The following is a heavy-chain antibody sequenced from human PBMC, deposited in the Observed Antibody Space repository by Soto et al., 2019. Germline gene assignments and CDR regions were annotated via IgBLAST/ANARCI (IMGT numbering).Heavy chain of an antibody. CDR3: ARGGYYGSGSTDY. D-gene: IGHD3-10*01. Sequence: PSETLSLTCTVSGGSISSGGYYWSWIRQHPGKGLEWIGYIYYSGSTYYNPSLKSRVTISVDTSKNQFSLKLSSVTAADTAVYYCARGGYYGSGSTDYWGPRTLVTVSS. CDR2: IYYSGST. V-gene: IGHV4-31*03. CDR1: GGSISSGGYY. J-gene: IGHJ4*02.